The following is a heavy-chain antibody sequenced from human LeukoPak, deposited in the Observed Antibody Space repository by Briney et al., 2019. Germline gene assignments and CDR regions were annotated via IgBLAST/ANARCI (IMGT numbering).Heavy chain of an antibody. CDR1: GGSISSSSYY. V-gene: IGHV4-39*07. D-gene: IGHD2-2*02. CDR2: IYYSGSA. J-gene: IGHJ4*02. Sequence: SETLSLTCTVSGGSISSSSYYWGWIRQPPGKGLEWIGSIYYSGSAYYNPSLKSRVTISVDTSKNQFSLKLSSVTAADTAVYYCARYYCSSTSCYTSRFDSWGLGTLVTVSS. CDR3: ARYYCSSTSCYTSRFDS.